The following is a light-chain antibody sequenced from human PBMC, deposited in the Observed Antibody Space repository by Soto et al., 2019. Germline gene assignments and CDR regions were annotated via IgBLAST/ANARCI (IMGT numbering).Light chain of an antibody. CDR1: QDGSNN. V-gene: IGKV1-6*01. J-gene: IGKJ2*01. Sequence: AIQMTTSPSSLSASIGDRVTITCRASQDGSNNSGWYQQRPGKAPRNLIYAASNLQSGVPSRFSGSGSGTDFALTICGLQPEDFGTYDCLQHYSYPYTFGQGDKLEIK. CDR3: LQHYSYPYT. CDR2: AAS.